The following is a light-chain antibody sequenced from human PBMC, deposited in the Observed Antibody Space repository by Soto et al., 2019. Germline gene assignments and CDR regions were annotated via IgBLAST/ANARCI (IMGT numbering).Light chain of an antibody. CDR1: SSDVGSYNV. V-gene: IGLV2-23*02. J-gene: IGLJ1*01. CDR3: CSYAGSSSADV. CDR2: EVS. Sequence: QSALTQPASVSGSPGQSITISCTGTSSDVGSYNVVSWYQQHTGKAPKLLIYEVSKRPSGVSDRFSGSKSGNTASLTISGLQAEDEADYHCCSYAGSSSADVFGTGTKLTVL.